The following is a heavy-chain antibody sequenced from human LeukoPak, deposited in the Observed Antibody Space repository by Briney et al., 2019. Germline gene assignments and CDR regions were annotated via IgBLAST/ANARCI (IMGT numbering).Heavy chain of an antibody. V-gene: IGHV4-59*01. J-gene: IGHJ4*02. CDR3: ARATRDGYSRYYFDY. CDR1: GHSISSYY. Sequence: PSETLSLTCTVSGHSISSYYWSWIRQPPGKGLEWIGSIYYSGSTNYNPSLKSRVTISVDTSKNQFSLKLSSVTAADTAVYYCARATRDGYSRYYFDYWGQGTLVTVSS. CDR2: IYYSGST. D-gene: IGHD5-24*01.